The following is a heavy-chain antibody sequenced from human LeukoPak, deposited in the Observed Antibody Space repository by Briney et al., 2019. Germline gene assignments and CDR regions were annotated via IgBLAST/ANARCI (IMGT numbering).Heavy chain of an antibody. CDR3: ARVSSSRGYDSSGYGTNFDY. Sequence: PGGSLRLSCAASGFTFSSYSMSWVRQAPGKGLEWVSSISSSGGNTYYADSVKGRFTISRDNSKNTLFLQMNSLRAEDTAVYYCARVSSSRGYDSSGYGTNFDYWGQGTLVTVSS. J-gene: IGHJ4*02. CDR2: ISSSGGNT. D-gene: IGHD3-22*01. V-gene: IGHV3-23*01. CDR1: GFTFSSYS.